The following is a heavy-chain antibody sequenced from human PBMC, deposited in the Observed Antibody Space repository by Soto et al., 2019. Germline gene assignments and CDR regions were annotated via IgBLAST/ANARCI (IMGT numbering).Heavy chain of an antibody. Sequence: PGGSLRLSCSASGFTFSSYAMHWVRQAPGKGLEYVSGINSNGGSTYYADSVKGRFTISRDNSKNTLCLQMSSLRAEDTAVYYCVKMAGTTSGFVYYFDYWGQGTLVTVSS. CDR1: GFTFSSYA. CDR2: INSNGGST. CDR3: VKMAGTTSGFVYYFDY. D-gene: IGHD1-7*01. V-gene: IGHV3-64D*06. J-gene: IGHJ4*02.